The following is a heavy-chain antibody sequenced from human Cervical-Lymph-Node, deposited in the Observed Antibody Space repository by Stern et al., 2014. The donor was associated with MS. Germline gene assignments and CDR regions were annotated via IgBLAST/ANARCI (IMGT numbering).Heavy chain of an antibody. CDR1: GYSFATYW. CDR3: ARPGDDTAKYGLDV. CDR2: IYPGDSDT. J-gene: IGHJ6*02. Sequence: VHLVESGAEVKKPGESLKISCKGSGYSFATYWIGWGRQMPGKGLEWMGIIYPGDSDTRSSPSFQGQVTISADKSISTAYLHWSSLKASDTAMYYCARPGDDTAKYGLDVWGQGTTVTVSS. D-gene: IGHD5-18*01. V-gene: IGHV5-51*03.